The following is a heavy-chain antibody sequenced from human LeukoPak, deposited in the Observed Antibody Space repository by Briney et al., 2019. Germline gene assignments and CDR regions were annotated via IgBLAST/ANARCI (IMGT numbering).Heavy chain of an antibody. CDR2: FDPEDGET. D-gene: IGHD6-13*01. V-gene: IGHV1-24*01. CDR1: GFTFTSSA. J-gene: IGHJ3*02. Sequence: ASVKVSCKASGFTFTSSAMHWVRQAPGKGLEWMGGFDPEDGETIYAQKFQGRVTMTEDTSTDTAYMELSSLRSEDTAVYYCATASWREGHGGAFDIWGQGTMVTVSS. CDR3: ATASWREGHGGAFDI.